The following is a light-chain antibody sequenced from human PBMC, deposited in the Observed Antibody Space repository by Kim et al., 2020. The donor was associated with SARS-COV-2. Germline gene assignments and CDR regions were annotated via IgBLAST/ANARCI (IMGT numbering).Light chain of an antibody. CDR3: QQYNSYPQT. V-gene: IGKV1-5*03. CDR2: KAS. CDR1: QSISSW. J-gene: IGKJ1*01. Sequence: DIQMTQSPSTLSASVGDRVTITCRASQSISSWLAWYQQKPGKAPKLLIYKASSLESGVPSRFSGSGSGTEFTLTISSLQPDDFATYYCQQYNSYPQTFGQGTKVDIK.